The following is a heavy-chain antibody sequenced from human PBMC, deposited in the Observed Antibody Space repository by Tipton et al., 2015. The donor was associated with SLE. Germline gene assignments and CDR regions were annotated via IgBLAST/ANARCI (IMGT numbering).Heavy chain of an antibody. Sequence: TLSLTCTVSGGSISSYYWSWIRQPAGKGLEWIGRIYTSGSTNYNPSLKSRVTISVDTSKNQFSLKLSSVTAADTAVYYCARGRGGIAVAAYYFDYWGQGTLVTVSS. D-gene: IGHD6-19*01. CDR2: IYTSGST. CDR1: GGSISSYY. J-gene: IGHJ4*02. V-gene: IGHV4-4*07. CDR3: ARGRGGIAVAAYYFDY.